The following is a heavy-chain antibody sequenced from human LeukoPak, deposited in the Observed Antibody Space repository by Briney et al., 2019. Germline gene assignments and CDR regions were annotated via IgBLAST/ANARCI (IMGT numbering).Heavy chain of an antibody. CDR1: GHTFTGYY. Sequence: ASVKVSCKASGHTFTGYYMHWVRQAPGQGLEWMGWINPNSGGTNYAQKFQGRVTMTRDTSISTAYMELSRLRSDDTAVYYCARDIGAYYYDSSGYYYDYWGQGTLVTVSS. CDR2: INPNSGGT. CDR3: ARDIGAYYYDSSGYYYDY. V-gene: IGHV1-2*02. D-gene: IGHD3-22*01. J-gene: IGHJ4*02.